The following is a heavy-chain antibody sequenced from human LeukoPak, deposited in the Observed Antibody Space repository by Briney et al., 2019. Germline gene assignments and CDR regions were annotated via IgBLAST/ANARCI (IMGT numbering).Heavy chain of an antibody. D-gene: IGHD3-10*01. V-gene: IGHV4-61*02. CDR2: VYSSGST. J-gene: IGHJ5*02. CDR1: GGSISSGSYY. CDR3: ARTPLRGATFFTSYPNWFDT. Sequence: SETLSLTCTVSGGSISSGSYYWSWIQQPAGKGLEWIGRVYSSGSTDYNPSLKSRLSISVDTSKIQFSLRLSSVTVADTAVYYCARTPLRGATFFTSYPNWFDTWGQGTLVTVSS.